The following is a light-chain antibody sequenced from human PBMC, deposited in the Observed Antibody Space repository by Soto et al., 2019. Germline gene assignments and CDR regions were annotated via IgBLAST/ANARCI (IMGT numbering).Light chain of an antibody. Sequence: VMFKQSACTLSLSPGERATLSCRASQSISSNSLAWYQQKPGQAPRLFIYGAPSRATGIPDRFIGSGSGTHFTLTISRLEPEDFALYYCQQYGSSPSFGQGTKVDIK. J-gene: IGKJ1*01. CDR3: QQYGSSPS. CDR2: GAP. V-gene: IGKV3-20*01. CDR1: QSISSNS.